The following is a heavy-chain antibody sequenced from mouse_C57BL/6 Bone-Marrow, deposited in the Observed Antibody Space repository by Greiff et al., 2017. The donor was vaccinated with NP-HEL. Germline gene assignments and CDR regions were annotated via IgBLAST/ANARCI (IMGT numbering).Heavy chain of an antibody. J-gene: IGHJ3*01. Sequence: EVQLVESGEGLVKPGGSLKLSCAASGFTFSSYAMSWVRQTLEKRLEWVAYISSGGDYIYYADTVKGRFTISRDNARNTLYLQMSSLKSKDTSMYYCTRDERTGAFAYWGQGTLVTVSA. CDR1: GFTFSSYA. CDR3: TRDERTGAFAY. CDR2: ISSGGDYI. D-gene: IGHD4-1*01. V-gene: IGHV5-9-1*02.